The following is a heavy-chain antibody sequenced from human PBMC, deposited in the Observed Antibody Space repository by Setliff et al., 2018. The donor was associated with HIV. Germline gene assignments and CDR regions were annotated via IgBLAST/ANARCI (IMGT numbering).Heavy chain of an antibody. Sequence: GASVKVSCKASGYTFTSYYMHWVRQAPGQGLEWMGIINPSGGSTSYAQKFQGRVTMTRDTSTSTVYMELSSLRSEDTAVYYCARWHSYYDFWGGYYRYYMDVWGKGTTVTVSS. V-gene: IGHV1-46*01. J-gene: IGHJ6*03. CDR1: GYTFTSYY. CDR3: ARWHSYYDFWGGYYRYYMDV. CDR2: INPSGGST. D-gene: IGHD3-3*01.